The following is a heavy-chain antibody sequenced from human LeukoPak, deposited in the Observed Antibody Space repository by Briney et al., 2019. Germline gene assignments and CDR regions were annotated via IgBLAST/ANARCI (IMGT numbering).Heavy chain of an antibody. CDR3: ARDLFSGYNFDY. CDR1: GFTFSSYA. D-gene: IGHD3-22*01. J-gene: IGHJ4*02. Sequence: GGSLRLSCAASGFTFSSYAMHWVRQAPGKGLEWVAVISYDGSNKYYADSVKGRFTISRDNSKNTLYLQMNSLRAEDTAVYYCARDLFSGYNFDYWGQGTLVTVSS. V-gene: IGHV3-30-3*01. CDR2: ISYDGSNK.